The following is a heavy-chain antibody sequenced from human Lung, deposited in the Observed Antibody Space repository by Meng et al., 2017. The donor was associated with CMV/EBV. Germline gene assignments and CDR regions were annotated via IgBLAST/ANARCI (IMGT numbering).Heavy chain of an antibody. V-gene: IGHV4-4*02. CDR2: IFRTGAT. Sequence: SDGSVSSSNGWSWVRKPPGKGLEWIGEIFRTGATNYNPSLKSRVTISVDKSNNQFSLKLTSVTAADTAVYYCGREGYFGSGNYPIDYWGQGTLVTVSS. D-gene: IGHD3-10*01. CDR3: GREGYFGSGNYPIDY. J-gene: IGHJ4*02. CDR1: DGSVSSSNG.